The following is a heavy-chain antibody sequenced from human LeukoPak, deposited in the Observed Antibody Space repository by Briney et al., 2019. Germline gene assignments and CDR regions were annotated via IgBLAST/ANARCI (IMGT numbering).Heavy chain of an antibody. CDR3: ARHPHSGSYGGNNYFDP. Sequence: SETLSLTCTVSGGSISADYWSWIRQPPGEGLEWIGYIHSSGSTNHNPSLKSRVTISVDTSKKHFSLKLSSVTAADTAVYYCARHPHSGSYGGNNYFDPWGQGTLVTVSS. D-gene: IGHD1-26*01. CDR2: IHSSGST. V-gene: IGHV4-4*09. J-gene: IGHJ5*02. CDR1: GGSISADY.